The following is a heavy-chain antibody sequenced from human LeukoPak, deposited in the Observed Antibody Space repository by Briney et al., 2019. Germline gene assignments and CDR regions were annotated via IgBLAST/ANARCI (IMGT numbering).Heavy chain of an antibody. D-gene: IGHD3-10*01. J-gene: IGHJ4*01. Sequence: PSGTLSLTCAVSGGSISSSNWWSWVRQPPGKGLEWIGEIYHSGSTNYNPSLKSRVTISVDKSKNQFSLKLSSVTAADTAVYYCARGGDMVRGVSLFDYWGHGTLVTVSS. CDR1: GGSISSSNW. V-gene: IGHV4-4*02. CDR3: ARGGDMVRGVSLFDY. CDR2: IYHSGST.